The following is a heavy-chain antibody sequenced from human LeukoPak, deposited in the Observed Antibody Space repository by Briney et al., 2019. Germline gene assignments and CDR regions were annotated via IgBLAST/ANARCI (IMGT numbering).Heavy chain of an antibody. Sequence: ASVKVSCKASGYTFTSYYMHWVRQAPGQGLEWMGIINPSAGSTNYAQKFQGRVTMTRDTSTSTVYMELSSLRSEDTAVYFCARGYCPNGVCYSSFDYWGQGTLVTVSS. CDR1: GYTFTSYY. CDR2: INPSAGST. J-gene: IGHJ4*02. CDR3: ARGYCPNGVCYSSFDY. D-gene: IGHD2-8*01. V-gene: IGHV1-46*01.